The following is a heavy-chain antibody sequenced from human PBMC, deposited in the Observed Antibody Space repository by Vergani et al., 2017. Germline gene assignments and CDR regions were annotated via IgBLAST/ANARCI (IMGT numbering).Heavy chain of an antibody. CDR2: IQFNGSNQ. CDR1: GFTLSNYD. Sequence: QVQLVESGGGVVQRGGSLRLSCATSGFTLSNYDMQWIRQGPGKGLEFVAFIQFNGSNQDYAAPVKGRFTLSRDFSKNTLYLQMNSLRTGDKATYYCAKHFRGWGIDYWGQGTQVIVSS. CDR3: AKHFRGWGIDY. V-gene: IGHV3-30*02. J-gene: IGHJ4*02. D-gene: IGHD3-16*01.